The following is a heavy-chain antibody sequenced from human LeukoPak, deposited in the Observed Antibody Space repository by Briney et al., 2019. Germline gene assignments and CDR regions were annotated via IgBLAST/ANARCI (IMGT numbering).Heavy chain of an antibody. CDR1: GFTFNDYY. Sequence: GGSLRLSCAASGFTFNDYYMSWIRQAPGKGLEWVSYISSSGSTIYYADSVKGRFTISRDNSKNTLYLQMNSLRAEDTAVYYCAKRGSSSGSDYWGQGTLVTVSS. CDR2: ISSSGSTI. V-gene: IGHV3-11*04. J-gene: IGHJ4*02. D-gene: IGHD6-6*01. CDR3: AKRGSSSGSDY.